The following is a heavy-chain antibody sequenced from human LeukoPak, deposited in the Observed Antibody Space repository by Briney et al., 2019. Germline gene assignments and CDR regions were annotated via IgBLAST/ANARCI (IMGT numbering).Heavy chain of an antibody. J-gene: IGHJ6*02. CDR2: ISGDGYYT. V-gene: IGHV3-43*02. CDR1: GFAFDDYA. CDR3: AKVLRYFDSSSAGYYYYGMDV. D-gene: IGHD3-9*01. Sequence: GGSLRLSCAASGFAFDDYAMHWVRQAPGKGLEWISLISGDGYYTYYGDSVKGRFTISRDNSKNSLYLQLNSPRTEDTALYYCAKVLRYFDSSSAGYYYYGMDVWGQGTTVTVSS.